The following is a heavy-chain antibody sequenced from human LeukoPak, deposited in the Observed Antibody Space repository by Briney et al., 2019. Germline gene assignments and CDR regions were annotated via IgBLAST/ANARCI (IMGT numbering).Heavy chain of an antibody. CDR3: AKSSITMVRGVITTHFDY. Sequence: QPGGSLRLSCAASGFTFSSNAMNWVRQAPGKGLEWVSAISGSGGSTYYADSVKGRFTISRDNSKNTLYLQMNSLRAEDTAVYYCAKSSITMVRGVITTHFDYWGQGTLVTVSS. CDR1: GFTFSSNA. CDR2: ISGSGGST. D-gene: IGHD3-10*01. J-gene: IGHJ4*02. V-gene: IGHV3-23*01.